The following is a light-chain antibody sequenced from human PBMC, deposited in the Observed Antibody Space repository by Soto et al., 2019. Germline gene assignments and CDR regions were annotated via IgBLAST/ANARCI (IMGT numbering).Light chain of an antibody. CDR2: GAS. J-gene: IGKJ2*01. CDR3: QQYGSPPYT. CDR1: QSVASSY. Sequence: EIVLTQSPGTLSLSPGERATLSCRASQSVASSYLAWYQQKPGQAPRLLIYGASSRATGIPDRFSGSGSGTDSTLTISRLEPEEFAVYYCQQYGSPPYTFGQGTKLEIK. V-gene: IGKV3-20*01.